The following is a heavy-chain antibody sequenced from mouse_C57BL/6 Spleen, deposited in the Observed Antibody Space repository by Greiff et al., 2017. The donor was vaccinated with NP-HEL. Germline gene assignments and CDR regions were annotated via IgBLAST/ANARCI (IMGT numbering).Heavy chain of an antibody. J-gene: IGHJ3*01. V-gene: IGHV1-50*01. D-gene: IGHD2-4*01. Sequence: VQLQQPGAELVKPGASVKLSCKASGYTFTSYWMQWVQQRPGQGLEWIGEIDPSDSYTNYNQKFKGKATLTVDTSSSTAYMQLSSLTSEDSAVYYCARWNDYPWFAYWGQGTLVTVSA. CDR1: GYTFTSYW. CDR3: ARWNDYPWFAY. CDR2: IDPSDSYT.